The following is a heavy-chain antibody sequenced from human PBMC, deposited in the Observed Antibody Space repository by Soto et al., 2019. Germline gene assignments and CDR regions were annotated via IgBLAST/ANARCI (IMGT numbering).Heavy chain of an antibody. J-gene: IGHJ4*02. CDR3: AKEGEYSSSWYEHYYFDY. Sequence: QVQLVESGGGVVQPGRSLRLSCAASGFTFSSYGMHWVRQAPGKGLEWVAVILYGGSNKYYADSVKGRFTISRDNSKNTLYLQMNSLRAEDTAVYYCAKEGEYSSSWYEHYYFDYWGQGTLVTVSS. D-gene: IGHD6-13*01. V-gene: IGHV3-30*18. CDR1: GFTFSSYG. CDR2: ILYGGSNK.